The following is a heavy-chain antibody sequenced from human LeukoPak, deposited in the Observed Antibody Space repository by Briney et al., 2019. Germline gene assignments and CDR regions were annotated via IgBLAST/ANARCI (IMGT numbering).Heavy chain of an antibody. D-gene: IGHD6-13*01. V-gene: IGHV4-34*09. CDR2: IFYSGST. CDR1: GGSFSGYY. CDR3: ARASSDAAAAGTVWFDP. J-gene: IGHJ5*02. Sequence: SETLSLTCAVYGGSFSGYYWSWIRQPPGKGLEWIGYIFYSGSTYYNPSLRSRLTMSVDTSKNQFSLKLSSVTAADTAVYYCARASSDAAAAGTVWFDPWGQGTLVTVSS.